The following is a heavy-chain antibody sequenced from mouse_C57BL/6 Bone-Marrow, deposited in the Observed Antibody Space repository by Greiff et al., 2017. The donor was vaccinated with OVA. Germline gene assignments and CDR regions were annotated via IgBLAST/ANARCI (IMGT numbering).Heavy chain of an antibody. Sequence: QVQLKESGPELVKPGASVKISCKASGYTFTDYYINWVKQRPGQGLEWIGWIFPGSGSTYYNEKFKGKATLTVDKSSSTAYMLLSSLTSEDSAVYFCARLGTVVSHLYLYFDVWGTGTTVTVSS. CDR2: IFPGSGST. J-gene: IGHJ1*03. D-gene: IGHD1-1*01. CDR3: ARLGTVVSHLYLYFDV. CDR1: GYTFTDYY. V-gene: IGHV1-75*01.